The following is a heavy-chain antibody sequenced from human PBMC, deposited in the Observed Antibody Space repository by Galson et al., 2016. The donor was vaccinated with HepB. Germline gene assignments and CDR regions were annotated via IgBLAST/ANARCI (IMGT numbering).Heavy chain of an antibody. CDR2: ISWNSGTT. CDR1: GFTFEDHA. J-gene: IGHJ4*02. CDR3: ARDRGGYFRETTLFDS. V-gene: IGHV3-9*01. Sequence: SLRLSCAASGFTFEDHAMHWVRQAPGRGLEWVSGISWNSGTTDYADSVKGRFTISRDNAKNSLYLQMNSLTVEDTAAYHCARDRGGYFRETTLFDSWGQGTLVTVSS. D-gene: IGHD5-24*01.